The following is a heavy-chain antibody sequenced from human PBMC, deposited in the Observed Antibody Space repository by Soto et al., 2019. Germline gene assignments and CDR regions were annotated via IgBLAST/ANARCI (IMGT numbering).Heavy chain of an antibody. V-gene: IGHV4-59*01. Sequence: PSETLSLTCTVSGASISSYYWSWIRQPPGKGLEWIGRIYYSGSTYYNPSLKSRVTISVDTSKNQFSLKLSSVTAADTAVYYCARPTGTTRWDSWGQGTLVTLSS. D-gene: IGHD1-7*01. CDR1: GASISSYY. CDR3: ARPTGTTRWDS. CDR2: IYYSGST. J-gene: IGHJ4*02.